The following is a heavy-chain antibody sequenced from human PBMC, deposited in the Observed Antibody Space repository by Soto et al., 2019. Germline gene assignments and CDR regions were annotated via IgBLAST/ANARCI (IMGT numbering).Heavy chain of an antibody. CDR2: IYYSGTT. CDR1: GYSISSSNW. J-gene: IGHJ4*02. Sequence: QVQLQESGPGLVKPSDTLSLTCAVSGYSISSSNWWGWIRQPPGKGLEWLGYIYYSGTTYYNPSLKSRVTMSVDTSKNQFSLKLTSVTDVDTAVYYCARREIQGPIDYWGQGTLVTASS. CDR3: ARREIQGPIDY. V-gene: IGHV4-28*01. D-gene: IGHD1-26*01.